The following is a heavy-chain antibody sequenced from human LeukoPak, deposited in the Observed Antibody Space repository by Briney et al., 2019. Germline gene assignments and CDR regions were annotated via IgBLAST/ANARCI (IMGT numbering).Heavy chain of an antibody. V-gene: IGHV4-38-2*02. CDR1: GYSISSGYY. CDR2: IYYSGST. J-gene: IGHJ6*03. CDR3: ARDGRGLGFYYYYMDV. Sequence: SETLSLTCTVSGYSISSGYYWGWIRQPPGKGREFSGSIYYSGSTYYNPSLKSRVTISVDTSKNQFSLKLSSVTAADTAVYYCARDGRGLGFYYYYMDVWGKGTTVTVSS.